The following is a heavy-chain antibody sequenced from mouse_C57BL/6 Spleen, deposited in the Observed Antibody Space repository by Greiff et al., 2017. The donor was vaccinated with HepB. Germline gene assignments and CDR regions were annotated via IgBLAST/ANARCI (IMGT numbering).Heavy chain of an antibody. Sequence: QVQLQQSGPELVKPGASVKISCKASGYAFSSSWMNWVKQRPGKGLEWIGRIYPGDGDTNYNGKFKGKATLTADKSSSPAYMQLSSLTSEDSAVYFCASSPVVATDAMDYWGQGTSVTVSS. D-gene: IGHD1-1*01. CDR1: GYAFSSSW. CDR3: ASSPVVATDAMDY. CDR2: IYPGDGDT. V-gene: IGHV1-82*01. J-gene: IGHJ4*01.